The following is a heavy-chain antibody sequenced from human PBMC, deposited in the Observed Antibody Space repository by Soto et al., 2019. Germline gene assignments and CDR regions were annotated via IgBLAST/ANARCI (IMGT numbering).Heavy chain of an antibody. CDR3: ARGYGANFDY. J-gene: IGHJ4*02. Sequence: SEALSLTCAVYGGSFSGYYWSWIRQPPGKGLEWIGEINHSGSTNYNPSLKSRVTISVDTSKNQFSLKLSSVTAADTAVYYCARGYGANFDYWGQGTLVTVSS. V-gene: IGHV4-34*01. CDR2: INHSGST. D-gene: IGHD4-17*01. CDR1: GGSFSGYY.